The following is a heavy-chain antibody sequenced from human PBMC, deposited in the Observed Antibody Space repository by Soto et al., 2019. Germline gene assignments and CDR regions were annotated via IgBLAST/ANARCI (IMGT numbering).Heavy chain of an antibody. D-gene: IGHD6-13*01. CDR3: AKDQAAAGTISRYFQH. J-gene: IGHJ1*01. V-gene: IGHV3-23*01. Sequence: GGSLRLSCAASGVTFSSYAMSWVRQAPGKGLEWVSGISGGGGTTYYADSVKGRLTISRDNSKNTLYLQVNSLRAEDTAVYYCAKDQAAAGTISRYFQHWGQGTLVTVSS. CDR1: GVTFSSYA. CDR2: ISGGGGTT.